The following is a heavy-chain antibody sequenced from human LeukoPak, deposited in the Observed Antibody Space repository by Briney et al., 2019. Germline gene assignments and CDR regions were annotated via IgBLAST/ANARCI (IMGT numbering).Heavy chain of an antibody. J-gene: IGHJ4*02. CDR1: GGSISSSNW. V-gene: IGHV4-4*02. D-gene: IGHD6-13*01. CDR2: IYHSGST. CDR3: ASLHAIAAAGTGY. Sequence: PSGTLSLTCAVSGGSISSSNWWSWVRQPPGKGLEWIGEIYHSGSTNYNPSLKSRVTIAVDKSKNQFSLKLSSVTAADTAVYYCASLHAIAAAGTGYWGQGTLVTVSS.